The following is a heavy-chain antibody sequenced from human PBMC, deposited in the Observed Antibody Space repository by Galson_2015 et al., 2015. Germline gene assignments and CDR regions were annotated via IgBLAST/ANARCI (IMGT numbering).Heavy chain of an antibody. CDR2: IKEDGSEK. D-gene: IGHD1-1*01. CDR1: GFSFRSYW. J-gene: IGHJ3*01. CDR3: SLTLNDVSDV. V-gene: IGHV3-7*01. Sequence: SLRPSCAVSGFSFRSYWMAWVRQAPGKGLEWVANIKEDGSEKNYVDSVKGRFTISRDNAKNSLYLQLNSLRAEDTAVYFCSLTLNDVSDVWGQGTMVTVSS.